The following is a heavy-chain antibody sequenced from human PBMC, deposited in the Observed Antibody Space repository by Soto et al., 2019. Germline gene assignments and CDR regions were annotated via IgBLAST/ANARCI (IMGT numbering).Heavy chain of an antibody. CDR1: GFSLSTSGVG. Sequence: QITLKESGPTLVKPTQTLTLTCTFSGFSLSTSGVGVGWIRQPPGKALEWLALIYWDDDKRYSPSLKSRLTITQDTTKNQVVITMTNMDPVHTATYYCAHSILDSSSWLYYCGMDVWGQGTTVTVSS. V-gene: IGHV2-5*02. D-gene: IGHD6-13*01. CDR3: AHSILDSSSWLYYCGMDV. J-gene: IGHJ6*02. CDR2: IYWDDDK.